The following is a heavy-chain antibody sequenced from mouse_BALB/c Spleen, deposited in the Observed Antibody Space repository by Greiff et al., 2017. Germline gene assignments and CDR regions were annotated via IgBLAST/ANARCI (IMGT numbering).Heavy chain of an antibody. J-gene: IGHJ3*01. CDR3: ARSYDGYYAAY. V-gene: IGHV1-7*01. CDR2: INPSTGYT. Sequence: QVQLQQSGAELAKPGASVKMSCKASGYTFTSYWMHWVKQRPGQGLEWIGYINPSTGYTEYNQKFKDKATLTADKSSSTAYMQLSSLTSEDSAVYYCARSYDGYYAAYWGQGTLVTVSA. D-gene: IGHD2-3*01. CDR1: GYTFTSYW.